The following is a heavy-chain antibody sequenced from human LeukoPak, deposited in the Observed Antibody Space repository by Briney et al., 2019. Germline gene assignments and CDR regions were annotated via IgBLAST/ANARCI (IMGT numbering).Heavy chain of an antibody. J-gene: IGHJ5*02. D-gene: IGHD3-10*01. CDR3: AKDRDLYYYGSAWFDP. CDR2: ISWNSGSI. CDR1: GFTFDDYA. V-gene: IGHV3-9*01. Sequence: GGSLRLSCAASGFTFDDYAMHWVRQAPGKGLEWVSGISWNSGSIGYADSVKGRFTISRDNAKNSLYLQMNSLRAEDTALYYCAKDRDLYYYGSAWFDPWGQGTLVTVSS.